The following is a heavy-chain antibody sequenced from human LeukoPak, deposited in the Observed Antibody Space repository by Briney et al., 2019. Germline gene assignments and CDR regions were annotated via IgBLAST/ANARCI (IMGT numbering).Heavy chain of an antibody. CDR1: GYSISSGYY. CDR2: IYHSGST. V-gene: IGHV4-38-2*02. J-gene: IGHJ4*02. CDR3: ARLEYYYDSSGRYFDY. Sequence: SETLSLTCTVSGYSISSGYYWGWIRQPPGKGREWSGSIYHSGSTYYNPSLKSRVTISVDTSKNQFSLKLSSVTAADTAVYYCARLEYYYDSSGRYFDYWGQGTLVTVSS. D-gene: IGHD3-22*01.